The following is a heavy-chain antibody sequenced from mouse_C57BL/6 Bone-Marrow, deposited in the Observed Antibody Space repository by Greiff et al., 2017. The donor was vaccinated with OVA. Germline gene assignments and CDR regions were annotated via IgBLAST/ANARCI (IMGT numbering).Heavy chain of an antibody. Sequence: VQLQQSGAEVVRPGASVKLSCKASGYTFTDHYINWVKQRPGQGLAWIARIYPGSGNTYYNEKLKGKATLTAEKSSNPAYWQLSSLTSEDSAVYFCARDDGYFFEYWGQGTTLTVSS. CDR1: GYTFTDHY. J-gene: IGHJ2*01. D-gene: IGHD2-3*01. V-gene: IGHV1-76*01. CDR2: IYPGSGNT. CDR3: ARDDGYFFEY.